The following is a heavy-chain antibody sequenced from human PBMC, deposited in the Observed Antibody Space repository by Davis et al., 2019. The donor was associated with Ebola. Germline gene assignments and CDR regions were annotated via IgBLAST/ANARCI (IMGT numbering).Heavy chain of an antibody. D-gene: IGHD2-21*01. J-gene: IGHJ6*02. CDR3: ARGDWLYYYGMDV. V-gene: IGHV4-34*01. Sequence: SETLSLTCAVYGGSFSGYYWSWIRQPPGKGLEWIGEINHSGSTNYNPSLKSRVTISVDMSKNQFSLKLSSVTAADTAVYYCARGDWLYYYGMDVWGQGTTVTVSS. CDR1: GGSFSGYY. CDR2: INHSGST.